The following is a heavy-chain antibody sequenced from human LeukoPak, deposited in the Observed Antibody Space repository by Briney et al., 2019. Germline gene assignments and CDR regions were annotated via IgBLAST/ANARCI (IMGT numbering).Heavy chain of an antibody. CDR2: ISYDGSNK. D-gene: IGHD2-2*02. CDR3: AKDPGRFVVVPAAIDY. CDR1: GFTFSSYG. Sequence: GGSLRLSCAASGFTFSSYGMHWVRQAPGKGLEWVAVISYDGSNKYYVDSVKGRFTISRDNSKNTLYLQMNSLRAEDTAVYYCAKDPGRFVVVPAAIDYWGQGTLVTVSS. J-gene: IGHJ4*02. V-gene: IGHV3-30*18.